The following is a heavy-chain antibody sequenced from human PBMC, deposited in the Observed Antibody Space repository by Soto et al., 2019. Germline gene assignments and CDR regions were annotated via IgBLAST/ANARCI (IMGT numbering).Heavy chain of an antibody. CDR3: AREMAAAGIFDY. CDR2: IYYSGST. D-gene: IGHD6-13*01. Sequence: SETLSLTCTVSGGSISSGGYYWSWIRQHPGKGLEWIGYIYYSGSTYYNPSLKSRVTISVDTSKNQFSLKLSSVTAADTAVYYCAREMAAAGIFDYWGQGTLVTVSS. J-gene: IGHJ4*02. CDR1: GGSISSGGYY. V-gene: IGHV4-31*03.